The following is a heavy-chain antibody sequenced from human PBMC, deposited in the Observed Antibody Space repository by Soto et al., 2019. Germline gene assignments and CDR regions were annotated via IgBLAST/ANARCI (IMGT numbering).Heavy chain of an antibody. V-gene: IGHV1-2*02. CDR2: INPNSGGT. Sequence: GASAKVSCKASGYTFTGYYMHWLRQAPGQGLEWMGWINPNSGGTNYTQKFQGRVTMTRDTSISTAYMELSRLRSDDTAVYYCARVPHGYTPFDYWGQGTLVTVSS. CDR3: ARVPHGYTPFDY. D-gene: IGHD5-12*01. CDR1: GYTFTGYY. J-gene: IGHJ4*02.